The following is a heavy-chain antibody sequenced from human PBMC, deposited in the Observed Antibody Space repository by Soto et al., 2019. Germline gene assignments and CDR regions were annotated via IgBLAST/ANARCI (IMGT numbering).Heavy chain of an antibody. CDR1: GDSSIIYY. V-gene: IGHV4-59*01. J-gene: IGHJ5*02. D-gene: IGHD6-13*01. CDR2: IHYTVNT. Sequence: SETLSLTCTFSGDSSIIYYWSWIRQPPGKVLEWIGYIHYTVNTNYNPSLKSRVTISVDTSKNQFSLNLASVTAADTALYYCARGGAAGVWFDPWGQGTLVTVSS. CDR3: ARGGAAGVWFDP.